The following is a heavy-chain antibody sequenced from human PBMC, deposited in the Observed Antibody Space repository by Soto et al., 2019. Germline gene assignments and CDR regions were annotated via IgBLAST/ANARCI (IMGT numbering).Heavy chain of an antibody. CDR1: GFSVGSNY. CDR2: IYSNGDT. Sequence: EVQLVETGGGLIQPGGSLRLSCAASGFSVGSNYMTWVRQSPGKGLEWVSLIYSNGDTDYADSVKGRCSISRDNFKNTLYLQMNNLRAEDTAVYHCARKSDSSPVPEADGVWGRGPLVTVSS. CDR3: ARKSDSSPVPEADGV. J-gene: IGHJ4*02. V-gene: IGHV3-53*02. D-gene: IGHD2-8*01.